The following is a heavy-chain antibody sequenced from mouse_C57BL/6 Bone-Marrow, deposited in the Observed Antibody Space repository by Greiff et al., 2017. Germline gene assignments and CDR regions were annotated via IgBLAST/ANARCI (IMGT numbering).Heavy chain of an antibody. CDR2: ISSGGSYT. J-gene: IGHJ4*01. D-gene: IGHD2-2*01. CDR1: GFTFSSYG. Sequence: EVKLMESGGDLVKPGGSLKLSCAASGFTFSSYGMSWVRQTPDKRLEWVATISSGGSYTYYPDSVKGRFTISRDKHQNTLYLQMSSLKSEDTAMYYCARRIYYGYGGPFYAMDYWGQGTSVTVSS. CDR3: ARRIYYGYGGPFYAMDY. V-gene: IGHV5-6*02.